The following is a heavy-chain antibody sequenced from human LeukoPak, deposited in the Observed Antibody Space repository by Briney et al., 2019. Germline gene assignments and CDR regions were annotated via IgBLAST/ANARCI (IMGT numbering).Heavy chain of an antibody. V-gene: IGHV3-30*02. Sequence: GGSLRLSCAASGFTFSSYGMHWVRQAPGKGPEGVAFIRYDGSDKYYADSVKGRFTISRDNSKNTLYLQMNSLRAEDTAVYYCAKDGYSGYDSSYYYMDVWGKGTTVTVSS. CDR2: IRYDGSDK. D-gene: IGHD5-12*01. CDR1: GFTFSSYG. J-gene: IGHJ6*03. CDR3: AKDGYSGYDSSYYYMDV.